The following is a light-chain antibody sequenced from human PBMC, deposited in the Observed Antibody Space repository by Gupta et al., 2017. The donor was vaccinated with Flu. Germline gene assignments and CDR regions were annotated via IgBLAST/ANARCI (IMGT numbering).Light chain of an antibody. V-gene: IGKV4-1*01. CDR3: QQWHTTPIT. CDR2: WAS. CDR1: QSVLYSSNNKNY. J-gene: IGKJ5*01. Sequence: DILMTQSPDSLAVSLGERATINCKSSQSVLYSSNNKNYFGWYQQKPRQPPRLLIYWASTRESGVPDRFSGSGSGTDFTLTINNLQAEDVAVYYCQQWHTTPITFGQGTRLEIK.